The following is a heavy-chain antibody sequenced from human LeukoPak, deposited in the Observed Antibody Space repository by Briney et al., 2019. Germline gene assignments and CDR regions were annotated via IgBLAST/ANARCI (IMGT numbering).Heavy chain of an antibody. CDR1: GFTFNNYA. J-gene: IGHJ4*02. CDR3: ASDFDH. V-gene: IGHV3-23*01. Sequence: GGSLRLSCAASGFTFNNYAMSWVRQAPGKGLEWVSTISGSDDNTYYADSVKGRFTISRDISKNTLYLQMNSLRADDTAVYYCASDFDHWGQGTLVTVSS. CDR2: ISGSDDNT.